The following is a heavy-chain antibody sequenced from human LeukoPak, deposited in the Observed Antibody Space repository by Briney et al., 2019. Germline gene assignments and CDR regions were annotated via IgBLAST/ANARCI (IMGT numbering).Heavy chain of an antibody. CDR1: GFTFNRSW. D-gene: IGHD1-1*01. Sequence: GGSLTLSCAASGFTFNRSWMNWDRQAPGKGLERVADLDPSGSHKRYVNCVKGRFIISKDNPGASLYLDIYSLRAEDTAIYYCAIWTSGNYWGQGTLVTVSS. CDR2: LDPSGSHK. V-gene: IGHV3-7*01. CDR3: AIWTSGNY. J-gene: IGHJ4*02.